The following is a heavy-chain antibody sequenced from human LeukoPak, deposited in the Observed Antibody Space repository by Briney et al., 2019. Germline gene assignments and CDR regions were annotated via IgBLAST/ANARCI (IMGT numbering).Heavy chain of an antibody. J-gene: IGHJ4*02. CDR1: GFTFSSYW. Sequence: GGSLRLSCAASGFTFSSYWMHWVRQAPGKGLVWVSRVNSDGRGTSYADSVKGRFTISRDNAKNTLYLQINSLRAEDTAVYYCAREYWGYDYWGQGTLVTVSS. V-gene: IGHV3-74*01. CDR3: AREYWGYDY. D-gene: IGHD2-15*01. CDR2: VNSDGRGT.